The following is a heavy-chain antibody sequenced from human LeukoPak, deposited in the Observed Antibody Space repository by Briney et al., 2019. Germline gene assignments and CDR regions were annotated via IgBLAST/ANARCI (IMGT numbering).Heavy chain of an antibody. CDR2: ISWNSGSI. CDR3: AKDLYSSSSKGSAKALDY. D-gene: IGHD6-6*01. Sequence: GGSLRLSCAASGFTFDDYAMPWVRQAPGKGLEWVSGISWNSGSIGYADSVKGRFTISRDNAKNSLYLQMNSLRAEDTALYYCAKDLYSSSSKGSAKALDYWGQGTLVTVSS. V-gene: IGHV3-9*01. J-gene: IGHJ4*02. CDR1: GFTFDDYA.